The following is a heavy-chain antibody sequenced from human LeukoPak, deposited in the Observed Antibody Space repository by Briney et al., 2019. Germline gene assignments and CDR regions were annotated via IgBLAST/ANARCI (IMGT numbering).Heavy chain of an antibody. V-gene: IGHV1-69*04. Sequence: GASVKVSCKASGGTFSSYAISWVRQAPGQGLEWMGRIIPILGIANYAQKFQGRVTITADESTSTAYMELSSLRSEDTAVYYCARGRMEQMTTAEYFQHWGQGTLVTVSS. J-gene: IGHJ1*01. CDR3: ARGRMEQMTTAEYFQH. CDR2: IIPILGIA. CDR1: GGTFSSYA. D-gene: IGHD1/OR15-1a*01.